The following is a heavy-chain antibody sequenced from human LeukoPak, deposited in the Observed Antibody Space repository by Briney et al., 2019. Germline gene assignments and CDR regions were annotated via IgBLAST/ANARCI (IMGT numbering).Heavy chain of an antibody. CDR3: ARMIGMDCSSTSCYTIDY. J-gene: IGHJ4*02. Sequence: SETLSLTCSVSGGSISSYYWSWIRQSPGTGLEWIGYIYYTGSTNYNPSLKSRVTISVDTSKNQFSLKLSSVTAADTAVYYCARMIGMDCSSTSCYTIDYWGQGTLVTVSS. D-gene: IGHD2-2*02. CDR1: GGSISSYY. V-gene: IGHV4-59*12. CDR2: IYYTGST.